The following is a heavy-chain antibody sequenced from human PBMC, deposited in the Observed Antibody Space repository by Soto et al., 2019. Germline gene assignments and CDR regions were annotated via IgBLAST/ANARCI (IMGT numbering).Heavy chain of an antibody. CDR2: ISYDGSNK. Sequence: QVQVVESGGGVVQPGRSLRLSCAATGFTFSSYAMHWVRQAPGKGLEWVAVISYDGSNKYYADSVKGRFTISRDNSKKTLYLQMNSLRAEDTAVYYCARDGADYWGQGTLVTVSS. J-gene: IGHJ4*02. CDR3: ARDGADY. V-gene: IGHV3-30-3*01. CDR1: GFTFSSYA. D-gene: IGHD1-26*01.